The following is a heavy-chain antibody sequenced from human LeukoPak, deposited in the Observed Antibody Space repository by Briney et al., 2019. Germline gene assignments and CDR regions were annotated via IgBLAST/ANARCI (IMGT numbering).Heavy chain of an antibody. CDR3: ARDRYYDFWSGYFAPSRCDYYMDV. D-gene: IGHD3-3*01. V-gene: IGHV3-7*01. CDR1: GFTFSSYW. J-gene: IGHJ6*03. CDR2: IKQDGSGK. Sequence: GGSLRLSCAASGFTFSSYWMIWVRQAPGKGLEWVANIKQDGSGKYYVDSVRGRFTISRDNAKNSLYLQMNSLRAEDTAVYYCARDRYYDFWSGYFAPSRCDYYMDVWGKGTTVTVSS.